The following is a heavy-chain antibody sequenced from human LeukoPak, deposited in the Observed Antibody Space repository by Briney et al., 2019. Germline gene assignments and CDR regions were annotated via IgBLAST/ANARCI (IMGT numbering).Heavy chain of an antibody. V-gene: IGHV3-23*01. J-gene: IGHJ4*02. CDR2: ISGSGGST. CDR1: GFTFNNYS. Sequence: GGSLRLSCSASGFTFNNYSMNWVRQAPGKGLEWVSAISGSGGSTYYADSVKGRFTVSRDNSKNTLYVQMKSLRAEDTAVYYCAKDFVVVPGNVNYFDYWGQGTLVTVSS. CDR3: AKDFVVVPGNVNYFDY. D-gene: IGHD2-21*02.